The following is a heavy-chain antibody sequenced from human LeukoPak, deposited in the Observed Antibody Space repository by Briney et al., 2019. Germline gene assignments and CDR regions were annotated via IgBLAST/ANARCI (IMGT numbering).Heavy chain of an antibody. D-gene: IGHD1-1*01. CDR1: GGSISSASYS. J-gene: IGHJ5*02. CDR2: IYTSGST. V-gene: IGHV4-61*02. Sequence: SQTLSLTCTVSGGSISSASYSWIWIRQPAGKGLEWVGRIYTSGSTIYNPSPKGRVTISMDTSNNQFSLKLSSVTAADTAVYYCASLNEGSLDPWGQGTLVTVSS. CDR3: ASLNEGSLDP.